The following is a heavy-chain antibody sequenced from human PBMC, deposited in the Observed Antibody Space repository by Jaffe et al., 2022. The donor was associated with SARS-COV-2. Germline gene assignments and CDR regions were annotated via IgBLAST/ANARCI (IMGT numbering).Heavy chain of an antibody. Sequence: QVQLVESGGGVVQPGRSLRLSCAASGFTFSSYGMHWVRQAPGKGLEWVAVISYDGSNKYYADSVKGRFTISRDNSKNTLYLQMNSLRAEDTAVYYCAKDTGHDYSGRYYYYGMDVWGQGTTVTVSS. CDR1: GFTFSSYG. CDR2: ISYDGSNK. V-gene: IGHV3-30*18. J-gene: IGHJ6*02. CDR3: AKDTGHDYSGRYYYYGMDV. D-gene: IGHD4-4*01.